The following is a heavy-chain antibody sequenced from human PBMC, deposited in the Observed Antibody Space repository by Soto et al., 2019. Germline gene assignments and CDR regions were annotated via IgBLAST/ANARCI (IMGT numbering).Heavy chain of an antibody. J-gene: IGHJ5*02. V-gene: IGHV2-5*01. CDR2: IYWNDDK. D-gene: IGHD3-22*01. CDR1: GFSLSTSGVG. Sequence: SGPTLVNPTQTLTLTCTFSGFSLSTSGVGVGWIRQPPGKALEWLALIYWNDDKRYSPSLKSRLTITKDTSKNQVVLTMTNMDPVDTATYYCAHRPDSSGYYHTGWFDPPGQGTLVTVSS. CDR3: AHRPDSSGYYHTGWFDP.